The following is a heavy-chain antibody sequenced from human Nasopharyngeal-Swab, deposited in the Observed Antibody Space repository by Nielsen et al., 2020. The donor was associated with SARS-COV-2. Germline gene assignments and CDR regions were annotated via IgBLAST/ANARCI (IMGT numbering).Heavy chain of an antibody. V-gene: IGHV3-7*01. CDR1: GFTYW. Sequence: GESLKISCAASGFTYWMNWVRQAPGKGLEWVGNIGQDGGGKKYVDSVKGRFTISRDNANNLLYLQMNSLRAEDTAVYYCVREDPIAVAGNLDYWGQGTLVTVSS. CDR3: VREDPIAVAGNLDY. CDR2: IGQDGGGK. J-gene: IGHJ4*02. D-gene: IGHD6-19*01.